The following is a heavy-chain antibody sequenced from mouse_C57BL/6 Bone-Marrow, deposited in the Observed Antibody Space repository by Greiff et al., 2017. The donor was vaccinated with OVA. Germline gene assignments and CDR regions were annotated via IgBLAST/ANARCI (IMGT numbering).Heavy chain of an antibody. CDR2: ILPGSGST. CDR3: ASDY. J-gene: IGHJ2*01. V-gene: IGHV1-9*01. CDR1: GYTFTGYW. Sequence: QVQLQQSGAELMKPGASVKLSCKATGYTFTGYWIEWVKQRPGHGLEWIGEILPGSGSTNNNEKFKGKATFTADTSSNTAYMQLRSLTTEDSAIYYCASDYWGQGTTLTVSS.